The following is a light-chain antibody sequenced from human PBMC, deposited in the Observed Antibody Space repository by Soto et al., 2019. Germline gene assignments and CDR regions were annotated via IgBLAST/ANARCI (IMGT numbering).Light chain of an antibody. CDR3: QHYNNLPLT. V-gene: IGKV3-15*01. Sequence: EIMMTQSPATLSVSPGERATLSCRASQSVSNDLAWYQQRPRQATRLIIYGASSRATGVPARFAGGGSGTDFTLTISSLQSEDFAVYYCQHYNNLPLTFGGGTKVEIK. CDR1: QSVSND. CDR2: GAS. J-gene: IGKJ4*02.